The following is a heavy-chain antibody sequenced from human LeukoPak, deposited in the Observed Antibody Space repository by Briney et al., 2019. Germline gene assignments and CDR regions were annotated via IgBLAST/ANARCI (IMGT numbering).Heavy chain of an antibody. D-gene: IGHD1-1*01. CDR2: ISAYNGNT. CDR3: ARDKDVWATTGTNFDI. J-gene: IGHJ3*02. Sequence: ASVNVSCKASVYTFATHGTTWVRQAPGQGLEWMGWISAYNGNTNYAQSLQGRVTMTTDTSTSIAYMELRSLRSDDTAVYYCARDKDVWATTGTNFDIWGQGTMVTVSS. CDR1: VYTFATHG. V-gene: IGHV1-18*01.